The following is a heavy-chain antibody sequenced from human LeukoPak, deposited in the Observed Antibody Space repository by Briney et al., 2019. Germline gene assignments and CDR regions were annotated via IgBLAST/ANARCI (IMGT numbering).Heavy chain of an antibody. Sequence: PGRSLRLSCAASGFTFSSYGMHWVRQAPGKGLEWVAVISYDGSNKYYADSVKGRFTISRDNSKNTLYLQMNSLRAEDTAVYYCAKSVSCSGGSCYLLAYYYYYGMDVWGQGTTVTVSS. V-gene: IGHV3-30*18. D-gene: IGHD2-15*01. CDR2: ISYDGSNK. CDR3: AKSVSCSGGSCYLLAYYYYYGMDV. J-gene: IGHJ6*02. CDR1: GFTFSSYG.